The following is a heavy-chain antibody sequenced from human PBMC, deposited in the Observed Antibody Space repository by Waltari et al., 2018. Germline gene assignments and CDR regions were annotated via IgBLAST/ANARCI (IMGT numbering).Heavy chain of an antibody. CDR2: IYIGWTI. J-gene: IGHJ6*03. CDR1: GGSVSSVMSY. D-gene: IGHD2-2*01. V-gene: IGHV4-61*01. Sequence: QVQVQESGPGLVKPSETLSLTCSVSGGSVSSVMSYWTWIRRPPGKGLEWIDYIYIGWTIKYHPSLKSRVTMSLDTSKNEVSLRLSSVTADDTAVYYCARAVGSGDFYYMDVWGNGTTVTVSS. CDR3: ARAVGSGDFYYMDV.